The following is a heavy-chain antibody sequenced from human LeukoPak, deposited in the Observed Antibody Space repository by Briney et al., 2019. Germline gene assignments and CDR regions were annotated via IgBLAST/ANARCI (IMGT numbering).Heavy chain of an antibody. CDR2: INWNAGST. V-gene: IGHV3-20*04. CDR1: GINFDDYG. Sequence: PGGSLRLSCAASGINFDDYGMSWVRQAPGEGLEWVSGINWNAGSTGYAASVKGRFTSSRDSTKNSLYLQMNSLRAEDTALYYCGRGGSGSYGDYFASWGQGTLVTVSS. D-gene: IGHD3-10*01. CDR3: GRGGSGSYGDYFAS. J-gene: IGHJ4*02.